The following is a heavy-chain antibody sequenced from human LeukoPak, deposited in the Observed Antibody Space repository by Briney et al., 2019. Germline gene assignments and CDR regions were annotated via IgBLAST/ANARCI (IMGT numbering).Heavy chain of an antibody. V-gene: IGHV4-59*01. J-gene: IGHJ4*02. CDR2: IYNSGST. Sequence: SETLSLTCTVSGGSISTYYWSWVRLPPGKGLEWIGYIYNSGSTKYNPSLKSRATVSVDTSKNQLSLKLSSVTAADTAVYYCARARPDTAMAVDYWGQGTLVTVSS. D-gene: IGHD5-18*01. CDR3: ARARPDTAMAVDY. CDR1: GGSISTYY.